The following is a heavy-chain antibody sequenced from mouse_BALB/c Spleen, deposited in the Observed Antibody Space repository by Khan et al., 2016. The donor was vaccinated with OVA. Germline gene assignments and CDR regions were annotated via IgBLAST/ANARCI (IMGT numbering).Heavy chain of an antibody. Sequence: EVELVESGGGLVQPGGSRKLSCAASGFTFSSYGMHWVRQAPEKGLEWVAYISGDSSTIYYVDTVKGRFTISRDNPKNTLFLQMTSLMSEDTARYYCATSYFYGYYFDYWGPGTTLTVSS. D-gene: IGHD1-1*01. J-gene: IGHJ2*01. CDR2: ISGDSSTI. V-gene: IGHV5-17*02. CDR3: ATSYFYGYYFDY. CDR1: GFTFSSYG.